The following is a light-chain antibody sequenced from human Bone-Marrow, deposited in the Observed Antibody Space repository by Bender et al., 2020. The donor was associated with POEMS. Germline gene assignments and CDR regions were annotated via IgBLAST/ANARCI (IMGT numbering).Light chain of an antibody. CDR2: EVN. J-gene: IGLJ3*02. Sequence: QSALTQPASVSGSPGQSITISCTGTNTNVGIYNLVSWFQQHPGKAPQLVIYEVNKRPSGVPDRFSGSKSGTSASLAISGLQSEDEADYYCAAWEDSLNGWVFGGGTKLTVL. CDR3: AAWEDSLNGWV. CDR1: NTNVGIYNL. V-gene: IGLV2-14*02.